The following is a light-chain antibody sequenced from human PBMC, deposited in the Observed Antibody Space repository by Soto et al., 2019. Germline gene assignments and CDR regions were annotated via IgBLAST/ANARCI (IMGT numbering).Light chain of an antibody. CDR2: GAS. V-gene: IGKV3-15*01. Sequence: EIVMTQSPATLHVSPGERATLSCRASQSVSSNLAWYQQKPGQAPRLLIYGASTRATGIPARFSGSGSGTEVTLTISSLQSEDFAIYYCQQYNNSPYTFGQGTKLEIK. CDR3: QQYNNSPYT. CDR1: QSVSSN. J-gene: IGKJ2*01.